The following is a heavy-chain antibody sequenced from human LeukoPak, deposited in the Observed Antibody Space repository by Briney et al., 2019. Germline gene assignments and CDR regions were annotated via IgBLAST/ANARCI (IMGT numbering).Heavy chain of an antibody. V-gene: IGHV1-69*01. J-gene: IGHJ6*03. CDR1: GGTFSTSS. Sequence: SVKVSCKSSGGTFSTSSISWVRQAPGQGPELMGGIIPIFGIRKYAQKFQGRGTITADESTRTVYMELSSLTSAETAMYYCAGPSQSYSRTWDDHYHYMDVWGKGATVTVSS. CDR3: AGPSQSYSRTWDDHYHYMDV. CDR2: IIPIFGIR. D-gene: IGHD1-1*01.